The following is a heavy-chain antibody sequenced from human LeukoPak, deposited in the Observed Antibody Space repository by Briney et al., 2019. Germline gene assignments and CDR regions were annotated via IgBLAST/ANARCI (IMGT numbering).Heavy chain of an antibody. V-gene: IGHV3-48*03. CDR3: ARNLEVGY. CDR1: GFTFSSYE. J-gene: IGHJ4*02. D-gene: IGHD1-1*01. CDR2: ISSSGGTI. Sequence: QSGGSLRLSCAASGFTFSSYEMNWVRQAPGKGLEWVSYISSSGGTIYYADSVKGRFTISRDNAKNSLYLQMNSLRAEDTAVYYCARNLEVGYGGQGTLVTVSS.